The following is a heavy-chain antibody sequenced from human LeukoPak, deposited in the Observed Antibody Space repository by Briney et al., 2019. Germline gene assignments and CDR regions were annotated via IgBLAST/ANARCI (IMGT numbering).Heavy chain of an antibody. Sequence: ASVKVSCKASGYTFTSYDINWVRQATGQGLEWMGWMNPNSGNTGYAQKFQGRVTMTRNTSISTAYMELSSLRSEDTALYYCARGVLHCSSTSCRSYYMDVWGKGTTVTVSS. CDR1: GYTFTSYD. J-gene: IGHJ6*03. V-gene: IGHV1-8*01. CDR2: MNPNSGNT. D-gene: IGHD2-2*01. CDR3: ARGVLHCSSTSCRSYYMDV.